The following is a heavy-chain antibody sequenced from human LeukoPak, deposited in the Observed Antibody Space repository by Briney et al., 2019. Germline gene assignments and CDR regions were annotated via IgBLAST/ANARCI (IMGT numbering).Heavy chain of an antibody. V-gene: IGHV3-7*01. Sequence: GGSLRLSCAASGFTSSSYWMSWVRQAPGKGLEGVANIKQDGSEKYYVDSVKGRFTISRDNAKNSLYLQMNSLRAEDTAVYYCARDRGSSGWYEFDYWGQGTLVTVSS. J-gene: IGHJ4*02. CDR2: IKQDGSEK. D-gene: IGHD6-19*01. CDR1: GFTSSSYW. CDR3: ARDRGSSGWYEFDY.